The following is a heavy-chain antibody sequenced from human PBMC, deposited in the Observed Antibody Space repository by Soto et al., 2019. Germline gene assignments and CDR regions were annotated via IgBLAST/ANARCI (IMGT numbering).Heavy chain of an antibody. D-gene: IGHD3-16*01. CDR1: GGTFSSYT. CDR2: IIPILGIA. V-gene: IGHV1-69*04. J-gene: IGHJ4*02. Sequence: SVKVSCKASGGTFSSYTISWVRQAPGQGLEWMGRIIPILGIANYAQKFQGRVTITADTSTNTAYMELRSLRSDDTAIYYCARERQYEPLPYWGQGTLVTVSS. CDR3: ARERQYEPLPY.